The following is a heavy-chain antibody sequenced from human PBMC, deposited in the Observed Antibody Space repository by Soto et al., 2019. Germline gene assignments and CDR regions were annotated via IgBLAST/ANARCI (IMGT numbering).Heavy chain of an antibody. CDR3: AREDIVVVPAAMAFDI. CDR1: GFTFSSYW. J-gene: IGHJ3*02. Sequence: LRLSCAASGFTFSSYWMSWVRQAPGKGLEWVANIKQDGSEKYYVDSVKGRFTISRDNAKNSLYLQMNSLRAEDTAVYYCAREDIVVVPAAMAFDIWGQGTMVTVSS. V-gene: IGHV3-7*01. D-gene: IGHD2-2*01. CDR2: IKQDGSEK.